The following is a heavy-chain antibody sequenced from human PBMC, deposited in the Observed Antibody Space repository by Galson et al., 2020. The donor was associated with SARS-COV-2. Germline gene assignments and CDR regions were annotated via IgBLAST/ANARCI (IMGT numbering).Heavy chain of an antibody. CDR2: ISYDGSNK. J-gene: IGHJ6*02. Sequence: GGSLRLSCAASGFTFSTYGMHWVRQAPGKGLEWVAVISYDGSNKYYADSVNGRFTISRDNSKNTLYLQMNSLRAEDTAVFYCAKDRGTSGWSYGMDVWGQGTTVTVSS. CDR1: GFTFSTYG. CDR3: AKDRGTSGWSYGMDV. V-gene: IGHV3-30*18. D-gene: IGHD6-19*01.